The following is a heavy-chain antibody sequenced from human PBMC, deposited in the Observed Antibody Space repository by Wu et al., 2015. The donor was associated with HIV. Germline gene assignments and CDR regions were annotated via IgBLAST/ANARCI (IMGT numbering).Heavy chain of an antibody. J-gene: IGHJ6*03. CDR3: ARVRWGDSEGLDYYYYMDV. CDR1: GYTFTSYG. CDR2: ISAYNGNT. D-gene: IGHD3-10*01. V-gene: IGHV1-18*01. Sequence: QVQLVQSGAEVKKPGASVKVSCKASGYTFTSYGISWVRQAPGQGLEWMGWISAYNGNTNYAQKLQGRVTMTTDTSTSTAYMELRSLRSDDTAVYYCARVRWGDSEGLDYYYYMDVWGKGTTVTVSS.